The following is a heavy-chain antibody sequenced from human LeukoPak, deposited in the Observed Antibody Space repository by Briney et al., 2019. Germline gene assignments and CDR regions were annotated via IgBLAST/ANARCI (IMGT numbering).Heavy chain of an antibody. CDR2: IKPDGSEK. V-gene: IGHV3-7*01. CDR1: GFTFSSYW. CDR3: ARSRFYFDY. Sequence: GGSLRLSYAASGFTFSSYWMSWVRQAPGKGLEWVAKIKPDGSEKDHVDSVKGRFTISRDNAKNSLYLQLNSLRAEDTAVYYCARSRFYFDYWGQGTLVTVSS. J-gene: IGHJ4*02.